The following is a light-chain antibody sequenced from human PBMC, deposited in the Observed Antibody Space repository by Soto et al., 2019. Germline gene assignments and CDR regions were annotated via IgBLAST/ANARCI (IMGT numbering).Light chain of an antibody. Sequence: IQLTQSPSSLSASVLDRFTITCRASQDIAIYLAWYQQKPGEAPKLLIYAASTLYGGVPSRFSGSGSGTDFALTITSLQAEDFATYYCQQLRMYPSTFGGGTKV. V-gene: IGKV1-9*01. CDR3: QQLRMYPST. CDR2: AAS. J-gene: IGKJ4*01. CDR1: QDIAIY.